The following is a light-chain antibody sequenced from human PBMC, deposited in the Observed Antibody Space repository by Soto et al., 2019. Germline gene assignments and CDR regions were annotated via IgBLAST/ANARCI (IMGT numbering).Light chain of an antibody. CDR3: LLSYSGAQAV. CDR2: DTS. J-gene: IGLJ2*01. V-gene: IGLV7-46*01. Sequence: QAVVTQEPSLTVSPGGTVTLNCGSSTGAVTSGHYPYWFQQKPGQAPRTLIYDTSNKHSWTPARFSGSLLGGKAALTLSGAQPEDEAEYYCLLSYSGAQAVFGGGTQLTVL. CDR1: TGAVTSGHY.